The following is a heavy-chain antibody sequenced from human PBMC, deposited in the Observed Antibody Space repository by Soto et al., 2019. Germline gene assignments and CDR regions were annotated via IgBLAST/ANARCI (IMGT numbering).Heavy chain of an antibody. CDR3: ARRNYYYGMDD. Sequence: PGESLKFSCPRSGDSFTSYWISWVRQMPGQGLEWMGRTDPSDSYTNYSPSFQGHVTISADKSISTAWLQWSSIKASDTAMYYCARRNYYYGMDDWGQGTTVTVSS. CDR2: TDPSDSYT. V-gene: IGHV5-10-1*01. J-gene: IGHJ6*02. CDR1: GDSFTSYW.